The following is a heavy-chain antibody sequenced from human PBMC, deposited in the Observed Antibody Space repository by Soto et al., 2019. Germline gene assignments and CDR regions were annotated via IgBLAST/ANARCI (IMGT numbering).Heavy chain of an antibody. V-gene: IGHV3-21*01. CDR2: ISSRSSYI. Sequence: SLRLSCAASGFTFSSYSMNWVRQAPGEGLEWVSSISSRSSYIYYADSVKGRFTISRDNAKNSLYLQMNSLRAEDTAVYYCARDRTGDPHYYYYVMDVWGQGTTVTVSS. D-gene: IGHD7-27*01. CDR1: GFTFSSYS. J-gene: IGHJ6*02. CDR3: ARDRTGDPHYYYYVMDV.